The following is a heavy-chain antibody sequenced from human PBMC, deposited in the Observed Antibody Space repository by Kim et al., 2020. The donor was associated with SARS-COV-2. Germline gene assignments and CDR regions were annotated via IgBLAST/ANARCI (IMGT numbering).Heavy chain of an antibody. J-gene: IGHJ6*02. CDR3: ARASRLRSPGYYGMDV. D-gene: IGHD3-16*01. CDR2: INHSGST. V-gene: IGHV4-34*01. Sequence: SETLSLTCAVYGGSFSGYYWSWIRQPPGKGLEWIGEINHSGSTNYNPSLKSRVTISVDTSKNQFSLKLSSVTAADTAVYYCARASRLRSPGYYGMDVWGQGTTVTVSS. CDR1: GGSFSGYY.